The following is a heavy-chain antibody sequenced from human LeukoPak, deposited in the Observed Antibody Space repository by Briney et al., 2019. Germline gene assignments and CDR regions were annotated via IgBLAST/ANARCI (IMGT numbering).Heavy chain of an antibody. CDR3: AKEDNSGGSCFYDY. V-gene: IGHV3-23*01. Sequence: GGSLRLSCAASGFTFSSYAMSWVRQAPGKGLEWVSGINDSGGSTYYADSVKGRFTISRDNSKNTLYLQMNSLRAEDTAVYYCAKEDNSGGSCFYDYWGQGTLVTVSS. J-gene: IGHJ4*02. D-gene: IGHD2-15*01. CDR1: GFTFSSYA. CDR2: INDSGGST.